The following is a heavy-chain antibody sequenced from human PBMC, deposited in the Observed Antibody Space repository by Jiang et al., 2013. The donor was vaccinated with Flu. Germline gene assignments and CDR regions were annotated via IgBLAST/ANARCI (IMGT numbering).Heavy chain of an antibody. J-gene: IGHJ4*02. CDR3: ARADAYYDSSGYLDY. Sequence: GLVKPSETLSLTCTVSGGSISGYYWNWIRQPPGKGLEYIGYIYYSGSTNYNPSLKSRVTISLDTSKKQFSLNLRSVTAADTAVYYCARADAYYDSSGYLDYWGQGTLVTVSS. V-gene: IGHV4-59*01. CDR1: GGSISGYY. D-gene: IGHD3-22*01. CDR2: IYYSGST.